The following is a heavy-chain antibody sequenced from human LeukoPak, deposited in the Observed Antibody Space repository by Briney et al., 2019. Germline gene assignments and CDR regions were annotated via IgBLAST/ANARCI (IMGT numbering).Heavy chain of an antibody. V-gene: IGHV3-23*01. J-gene: IGHJ6*04. Sequence: PGGSLTLSCAASGFTFNSHGMTWVRQAPGKGLEWVSAITGSGDGTYYADSVKGRFTISRDNSKNTLYLQMNSLRAEDTAVYYCARLYSSSDVWGKGTTVTVSS. CDR1: GFTFNSHG. D-gene: IGHD6-6*01. CDR2: ITGSGDGT. CDR3: ARLYSSSDV.